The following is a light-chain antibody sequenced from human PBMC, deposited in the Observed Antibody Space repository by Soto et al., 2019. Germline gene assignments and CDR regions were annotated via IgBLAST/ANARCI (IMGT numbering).Light chain of an antibody. CDR3: QQYNSYSWT. J-gene: IGKJ1*01. CDR1: QGIGNY. CDR2: SAS. Sequence: DIKRPPSPSSLSASVGARVTITGRASQGIGNYLAYYQQKPGKVPNFLIYSASTLQSGVPSRLSGSGSGTDFTLSISSLQPDDVATYDCQQYNSYSWTFGQGTKVDIK. V-gene: IGKV1-27*01.